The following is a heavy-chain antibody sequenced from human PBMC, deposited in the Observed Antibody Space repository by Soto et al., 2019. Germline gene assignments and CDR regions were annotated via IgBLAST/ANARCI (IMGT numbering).Heavy chain of an antibody. CDR1: GFTFSSYW. V-gene: IGHV3-7*01. CDR3: ARDSYHYYYDSSGAFDY. CDR2: IKPDGSEK. D-gene: IGHD3-22*01. J-gene: IGHJ4*02. Sequence: GGSLTLSCAASGFTFSSYWMSWVRQAAGKGLEWVANIKPDGSEKYYVDSVKGRSTISRDNAKNSLYLQMNRLRAEDTAVYYCARDSYHYYYDSSGAFDYWGQGTLVTVSS.